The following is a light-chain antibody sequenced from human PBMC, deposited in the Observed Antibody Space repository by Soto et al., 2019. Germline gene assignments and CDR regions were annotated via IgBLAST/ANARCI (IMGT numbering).Light chain of an antibody. CDR1: QSVLYSSNNKNY. CDR3: QQYYSTPQET. J-gene: IGKJ1*01. Sequence: DIVMTQSPDSLAVSLGERATINCKSSQSVLYSSNNKNYLAWYQQKPGQPPKLLIYWASTRESGVPDRFSGSGSGTDFSLTISSLQAEDVAVYYCQQYYSTPQETFGQGNKVEIK. CDR2: WAS. V-gene: IGKV4-1*01.